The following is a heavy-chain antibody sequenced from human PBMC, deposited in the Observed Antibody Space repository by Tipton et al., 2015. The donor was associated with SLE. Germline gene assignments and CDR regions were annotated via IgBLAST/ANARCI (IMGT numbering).Heavy chain of an antibody. CDR3: ARDYGGTIDY. J-gene: IGHJ4*02. V-gene: IGHV3-23*01. D-gene: IGHD2-21*01. CDR1: GFTFTKYD. Sequence: GSLRLSCAASGFTFTKYDLSWVRQAPGKGLEWVSSISGGGGGTHYADSVKGRFTISRDNSKNSLYLEMNSLRSEDTAVYYCARDYGGTIDYWGQGTLVTVSS. CDR2: ISGGGGGT.